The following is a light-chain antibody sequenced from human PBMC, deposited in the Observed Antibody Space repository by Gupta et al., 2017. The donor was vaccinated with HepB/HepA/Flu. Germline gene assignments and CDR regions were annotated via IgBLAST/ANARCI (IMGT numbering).Light chain of an antibody. CDR2: NTE. CDR3: MLYLGSGIRM. CDR1: FGSVSNTYY. V-gene: IGLV8-61*01. J-gene: IGLJ3*02. Sequence: HTVVTQDPSFSVSSGGTVILTCGFTFGSVSNTYYRSWYQKTPGQTPRTLIYNTETRSSWVPDRFSGSILGNKAALTITGGQAVDESDYYSMLYLGSGIRMFGGGTKLTVL.